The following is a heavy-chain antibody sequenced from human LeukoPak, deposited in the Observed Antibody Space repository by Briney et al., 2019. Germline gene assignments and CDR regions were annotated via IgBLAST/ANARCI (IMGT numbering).Heavy chain of an antibody. D-gene: IGHD3-22*01. J-gene: IGHJ4*02. Sequence: ASVKVSCKASGYTFAGYYMHWVRQAPGQGLEWMGWINPNSGGTNYAQKFQGRVTMTRDTSISTAYMELSRLRSDDTAVYYCARGYYDSSGWPFDYWGQGTLVTVSS. CDR1: GYTFAGYY. CDR2: INPNSGGT. V-gene: IGHV1-2*02. CDR3: ARGYYDSSGWPFDY.